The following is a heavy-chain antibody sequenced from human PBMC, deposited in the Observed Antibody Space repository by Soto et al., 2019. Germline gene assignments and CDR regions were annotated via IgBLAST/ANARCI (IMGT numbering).Heavy chain of an antibody. Sequence: ASVKVSCKASGYTFTSYAMHWVRQAPGQRLEWMGWINAGNGNTKYSQKFQGRVTITRDTSASTAYMELSSLRSEDTAVYYCARVGLGGSITGTTSGMDVWGQGTTVTVSS. CDR1: GYTFTSYA. D-gene: IGHD1-7*01. CDR2: INAGNGNT. J-gene: IGHJ6*02. V-gene: IGHV1-3*01. CDR3: ARVGLGGSITGTTSGMDV.